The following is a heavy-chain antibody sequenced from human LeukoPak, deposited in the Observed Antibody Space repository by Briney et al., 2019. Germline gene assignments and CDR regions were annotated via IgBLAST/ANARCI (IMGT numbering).Heavy chain of an antibody. D-gene: IGHD2-2*01. Sequence: ASVKVSCKSSGYTLIDYYIHWVRQAPGQGLEWMGWISPNSGATKYAQKFRGRVSMTRDTSINTAYMDLTNLRSDDTAIFYCARVKKLMPEFEFWGQGTLVTVSS. V-gene: IGHV1-2*02. CDR1: GYTLIDYY. J-gene: IGHJ4*02. CDR2: ISPNSGAT. CDR3: ARVKKLMPEFEF.